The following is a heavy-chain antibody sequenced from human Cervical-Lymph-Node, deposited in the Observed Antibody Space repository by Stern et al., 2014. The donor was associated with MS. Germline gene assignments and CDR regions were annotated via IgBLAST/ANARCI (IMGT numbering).Heavy chain of an antibody. V-gene: IGHV3-30*18. CDR3: AKESGYQLLLRFAY. Sequence: VQLVESGGGVVQPGRSLRLSCAASGFTFSSYGMHWVRQAPGKGLAWVAVISNDGSNKSYADSVKGRFTISRDNSKNTLYLQMNSLRAEDTAVYYCAKESGYQLLLRFAYWGQGTLVTVSS. CDR1: GFTFSSYG. D-gene: IGHD2-2*01. J-gene: IGHJ4*02. CDR2: ISNDGSNK.